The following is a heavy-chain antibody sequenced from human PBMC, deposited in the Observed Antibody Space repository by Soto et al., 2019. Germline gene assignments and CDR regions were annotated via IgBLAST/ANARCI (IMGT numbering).Heavy chain of an antibody. CDR3: AREGYYYDSSGYYPRIYYYYGMDV. Sequence: GGSLRLSCAASGFTFSSYAMHWVRQAPGKGLEWVAVISYDGSNKYYADSVKGRFTISRDNSKNTLYLQMNSLRAEDTAVYYCAREGYYYDSSGYYPRIYYYYGMDVWGQGTTVTVSS. CDR1: GFTFSSYA. V-gene: IGHV3-30-3*01. J-gene: IGHJ6*02. CDR2: ISYDGSNK. D-gene: IGHD3-22*01.